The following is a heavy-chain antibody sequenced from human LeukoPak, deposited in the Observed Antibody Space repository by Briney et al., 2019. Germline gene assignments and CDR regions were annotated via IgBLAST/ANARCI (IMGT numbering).Heavy chain of an antibody. CDR1: GFTFSSYE. V-gene: IGHV3-15*01. CDR2: IKSKTDGGTT. Sequence: ESGGGLVQPGGSLRLSCAASGFTFSSYEMNWVRQAPGKGLEWVGRIKSKTDGGTTDYAAPVKGRFTISRDDSKNTLYLQMNSLKTEDTAVYYCTTDRLTAMDPTSFDYWGQGTLVTVSS. D-gene: IGHD5-18*01. CDR3: TTDRLTAMDPTSFDY. J-gene: IGHJ4*02.